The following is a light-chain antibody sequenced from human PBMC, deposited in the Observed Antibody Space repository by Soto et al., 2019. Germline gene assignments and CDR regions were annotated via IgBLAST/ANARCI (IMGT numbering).Light chain of an antibody. CDR3: QQYYSYPWT. V-gene: IGKV3D-15*01. CDR2: GAS. CDR1: QSVSSY. Sequence: EIVLTQSPATLSLSPGERATLSCRASQSVSSYLAWYQQKPGQAPRLLIYGASSRATGIPDRFSGSGSGTDFTLTISCLQSEDFATYYCQQYYSYPWTFGQGTKV. J-gene: IGKJ1*01.